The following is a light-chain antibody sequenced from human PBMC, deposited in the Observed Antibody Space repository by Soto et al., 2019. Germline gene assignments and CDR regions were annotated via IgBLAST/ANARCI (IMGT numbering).Light chain of an antibody. Sequence: DIQMTQSPSTLSASIGDRVIITCLASQIISDYLALYQQKPGKAPKLLIYDASNLESGVPSTFSGSGSGTEFTLTISSLQPDDFATYYCQQYYTYWHMFGQGTKVDIK. CDR2: DAS. J-gene: IGKJ1*01. V-gene: IGKV1-5*01. CDR1: QIISDY. CDR3: QQYYTYWHM.